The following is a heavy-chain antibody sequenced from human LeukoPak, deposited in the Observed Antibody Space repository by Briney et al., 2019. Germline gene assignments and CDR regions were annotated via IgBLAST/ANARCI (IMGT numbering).Heavy chain of an antibody. CDR3: AKVPRTKQWLAPFFDY. Sequence: GGSLRLSCAASGFTFSSYAMSWVRQAPGKGLEWVSAISGSGGSTYYADSVKGRFTISRDNSKNTLYLQMNSLRAEDTAVYYCAKVPRTKQWLAPFFDYWGQGTLVTVSS. CDR2: ISGSGGST. CDR1: GFTFSSYA. V-gene: IGHV3-23*01. J-gene: IGHJ4*02. D-gene: IGHD6-19*01.